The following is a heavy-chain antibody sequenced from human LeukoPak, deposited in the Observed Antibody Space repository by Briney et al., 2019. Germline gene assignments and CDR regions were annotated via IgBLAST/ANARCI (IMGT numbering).Heavy chain of an antibody. CDR2: IYTSGST. CDR3: ARGYYYDSSGYSDDAFDI. V-gene: IGHV4-4*07. CDR1: GGSISSYY. Sequence: SETLSLTCTVSGGSISSYYWSWIRQPAGKGLEWIGRIYTSGSTNYNPSLKSRVTMSVDTSKNQFSLKLSSVTAADTAVYYCARGYYYDSSGYSDDAFDIWGQGTMVTASS. D-gene: IGHD3-22*01. J-gene: IGHJ3*02.